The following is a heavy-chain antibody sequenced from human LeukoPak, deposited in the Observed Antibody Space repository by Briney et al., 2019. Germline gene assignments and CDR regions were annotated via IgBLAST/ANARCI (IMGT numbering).Heavy chain of an antibody. CDR1: GFTFSSYS. V-gene: IGHV3-21*01. CDR3: ARDPLGAPYYFDY. Sequence: GGSLRLSCAASGFTFSSYSMNWVRQAPGKGLEWVSSISSSSSYIYNADSVKGRFTISRDNAKNSLYLQMNSLRAEDTAVYYCARDPLGAPYYFDYWGQGTLVTVSS. J-gene: IGHJ4*02. CDR2: ISSSSSYI. D-gene: IGHD3-16*01.